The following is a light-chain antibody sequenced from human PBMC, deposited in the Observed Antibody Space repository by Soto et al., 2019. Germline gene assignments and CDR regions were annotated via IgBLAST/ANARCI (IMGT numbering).Light chain of an antibody. J-gene: IGLJ3*02. Sequence: QSVLTQPPSASGTPGQRVTISCSGSSSNIGSNTVNWYQQLPGTAPKLLIYSNNQRPSGVPDRFSGSKSGTSASLASSGLQSEEEADYDCAAWDDSLNGWVFGGGTKLTVL. CDR2: SNN. CDR1: SSNIGSNT. CDR3: AAWDDSLNGWV. V-gene: IGLV1-44*01.